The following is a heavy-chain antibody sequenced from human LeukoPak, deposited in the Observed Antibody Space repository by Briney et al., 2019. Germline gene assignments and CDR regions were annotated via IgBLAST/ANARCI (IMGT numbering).Heavy chain of an antibody. CDR2: ISSSSSYI. Sequence: PGGSLRLSCAASGFTFRSYSMNWVRQAPGKGLEWVSSISSSSSYIYYADSVKGRFTISRDNAKNSLYLQMNSLRAEETAVYYRARDFAYYYGSGSYYPVDYWGQGTLVTVSS. CDR1: GFTFRSYS. CDR3: ARDFAYYYGSGSYYPVDY. V-gene: IGHV3-21*01. D-gene: IGHD3-10*01. J-gene: IGHJ4*02.